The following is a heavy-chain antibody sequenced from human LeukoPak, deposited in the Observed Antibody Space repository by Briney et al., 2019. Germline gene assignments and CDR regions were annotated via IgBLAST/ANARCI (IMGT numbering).Heavy chain of an antibody. CDR2: INPSGDFR. Sequence: ASVKVSCKASGYTFTGYYMHWVRQAPGQGLEWMAIINPSGDFRSYAQRFQGRLTVTRDMSTRTVYMELSDLRPEDTAVYYCARDYSGEWEQLTGWWFDPWGQGTLVIVSS. CDR3: ARDYSGEWEQLTGWWFDP. D-gene: IGHD1-26*01. J-gene: IGHJ5*02. V-gene: IGHV1-46*01. CDR1: GYTFTGYY.